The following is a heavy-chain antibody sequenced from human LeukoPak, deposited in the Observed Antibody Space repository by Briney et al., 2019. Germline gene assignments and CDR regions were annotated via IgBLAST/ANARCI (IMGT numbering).Heavy chain of an antibody. D-gene: IGHD2-15*01. CDR1: GYTFTGYY. J-gene: IGHJ6*03. V-gene: IGHV1-2*06. CDR2: INPNSGGT. Sequence: GASVKVSCKASGYTFTGYYMHWVRQAPGQGLEWMGRINPNSGGTNYAQKFQGRVTMTRYTSISTAYMELSRLRSDDTAVYYCASSLYCSGGSCYKWYYYMDVWGKGTTVTVSS. CDR3: ASSLYCSGGSCYKWYYYMDV.